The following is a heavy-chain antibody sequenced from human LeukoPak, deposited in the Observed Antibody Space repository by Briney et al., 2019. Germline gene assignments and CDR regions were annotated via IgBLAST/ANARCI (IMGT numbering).Heavy chain of an antibody. CDR1: GGSFSGYD. D-gene: IGHD6-19*01. V-gene: IGHV4-34*01. CDR2: INHSGST. Sequence: PSETVSLTCAVCGGSFSGYDWSWIRQAPGKGLEWIGEINHSGSTNYNPSLQSRVTISVDKSKKQFSLKLSSVTAADTAVYYCAVNGYSSGWFTKNYFDYWAQGTLVTVSS. CDR3: AVNGYSSGWFTKNYFDY. J-gene: IGHJ4*02.